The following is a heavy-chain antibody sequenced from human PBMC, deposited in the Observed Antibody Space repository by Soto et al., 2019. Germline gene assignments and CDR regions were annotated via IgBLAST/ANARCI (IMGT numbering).Heavy chain of an antibody. V-gene: IGHV1-18*01. J-gene: IGHJ5*02. CDR3: ARDLDYGSDTDSIWFDP. CDR2: ISAYNGNT. D-gene: IGHD3-10*01. CDR1: GYTFTSYG. Sequence: ASVKVSCKASGYTFTSYGISWVRQAPGQGLEWMGWISAYNGNTNYAQKLQGRVTMTTDTSTSTAYMELRSLRSDDTAVYYCARDLDYGSDTDSIWFDPWGQGTLVTVPS.